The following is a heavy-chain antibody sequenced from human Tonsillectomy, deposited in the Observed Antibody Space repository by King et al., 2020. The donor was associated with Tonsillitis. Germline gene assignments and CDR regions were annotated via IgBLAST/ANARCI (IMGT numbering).Heavy chain of an antibody. J-gene: IGHJ4*02. CDR3: AKGDSSGYCQALFDY. Sequence: QLVQSGGGLVQPGRSLRLSCAASGFTFDDYAMHWVRQAPGKGLEWVSGISWNSGSIGYADSVKGRFTISRDNAKNSLYLQMNSLRAEDTAVYYCAKGDSSGYCQALFDYWGQGTLVTVSS. V-gene: IGHV3-9*01. CDR2: ISWNSGSI. CDR1: GFTFDDYA. D-gene: IGHD3-22*01.